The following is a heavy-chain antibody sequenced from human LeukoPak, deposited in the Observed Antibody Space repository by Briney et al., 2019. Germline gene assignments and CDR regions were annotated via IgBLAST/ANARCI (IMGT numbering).Heavy chain of an antibody. Sequence: SVKVSCEASGGTFSSYAISWVRQAPGQGLEWMGGIIPIFGTANYAQKFQGRVTITADKSTSTAYMELNSLRSEDTAVYYCARAHDNWGIDYWGQGTLVTVSS. CDR1: GGTFSSYA. CDR2: IIPIFGTA. V-gene: IGHV1-69*06. CDR3: ARAHDNWGIDY. D-gene: IGHD7-27*01. J-gene: IGHJ4*02.